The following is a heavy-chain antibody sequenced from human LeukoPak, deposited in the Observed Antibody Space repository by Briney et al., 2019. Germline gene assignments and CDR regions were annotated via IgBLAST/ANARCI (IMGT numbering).Heavy chain of an antibody. D-gene: IGHD2-21*01. CDR2: ISSSSSTI. Sequence: QPGGSLRLSCAASGFTFSSYGMNWVRQAPGKGLEWVSYISSSSSTIYYADSVKGRFTISRDTAKNSLSLQMNSLRAEDTAVYYCARVVSNYYMDVWGKGTTVTVSS. V-gene: IGHV3-48*01. CDR3: ARVVSNYYMDV. J-gene: IGHJ6*03. CDR1: GFTFSSYG.